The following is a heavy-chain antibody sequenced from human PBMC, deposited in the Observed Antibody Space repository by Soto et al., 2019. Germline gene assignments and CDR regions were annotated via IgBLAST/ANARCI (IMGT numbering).Heavy chain of an antibody. CDR3: ALYYSSSPPYYPIGN. CDR2: IIPIFGTA. J-gene: IGHJ4*02. Sequence: QVQLVQSGAEVKKPGSSVKVSCKASGGTFSSYSISWVRQAPGQGLEGMGGIIPIFGTANYAQKFQGRVTITVDEHKSTAYMQENIVSYKDTAVYYCALYYSSSPPYYPIGNWGQGTLVTVSS. CDR1: GGTFSSYS. D-gene: IGHD3-22*01. V-gene: IGHV1-69*01.